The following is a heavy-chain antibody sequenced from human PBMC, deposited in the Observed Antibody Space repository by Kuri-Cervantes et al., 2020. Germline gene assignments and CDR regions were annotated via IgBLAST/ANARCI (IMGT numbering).Heavy chain of an antibody. CDR2: IYYSGST. CDR3: ARAAIAVAGRGEVIDY. Sequence: SETLSLTCTVSGGSISSYYWSWIRQPPGKGLEWIGYIYYSGSTNYNPSLKSRVTISVDTSKNQFSLKLSSVTAADTAVYYCARAAIAVAGRGEVIDYWGQGTLVTVSS. D-gene: IGHD6-19*01. J-gene: IGHJ4*02. V-gene: IGHV4-59*01. CDR1: GGSISSYY.